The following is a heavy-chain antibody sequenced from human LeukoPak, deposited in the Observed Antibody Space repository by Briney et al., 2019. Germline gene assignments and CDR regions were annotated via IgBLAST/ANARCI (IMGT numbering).Heavy chain of an antibody. CDR2: ISYEGSDK. Sequence: GGSLRLSCVDSGFTSSNHAMHWVRQAPDKGLEWVAVISYEGSDKHYTDSVKGRFTISRDNSKKTLYLQMNSLRTEDTALYYCTREGSGRLIDYWGQGTLVTVSS. J-gene: IGHJ4*02. CDR1: GFTSSNHA. CDR3: TREGSGRLIDY. V-gene: IGHV3-30-3*01. D-gene: IGHD3-22*01.